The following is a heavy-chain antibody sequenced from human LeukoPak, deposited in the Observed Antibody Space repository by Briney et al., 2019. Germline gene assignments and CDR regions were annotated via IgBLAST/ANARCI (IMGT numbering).Heavy chain of an antibody. CDR3: ARAEGAAAGKNFDY. V-gene: IGHV1-46*01. Sequence: GASVKVSCKASVYTFTSYYMHWVRQAPAQGLEWMGRINPSGGSTSYAQKFLGRVTMTRDTSTSTVYMELSSLRSEDTAVYYCARAEGAAAGKNFDYWGQGTLVTVSS. J-gene: IGHJ4*02. CDR1: VYTFTSYY. CDR2: INPSGGST. D-gene: IGHD6-13*01.